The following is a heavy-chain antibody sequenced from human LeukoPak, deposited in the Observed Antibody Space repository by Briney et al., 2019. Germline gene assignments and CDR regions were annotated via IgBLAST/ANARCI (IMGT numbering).Heavy chain of an antibody. D-gene: IGHD5-24*01. CDR2: ISASGSAT. J-gene: IGHJ4*02. Sequence: GGSLRLSCAASGFIFSNYGMNWVRQAPGKGLEWVAAISASGSATSYADSVRGRFTISRDNSKSTTYLQMNSLRAEDTAVYYCARGAGYNYPYYFGYWGQGTLVTVSS. V-gene: IGHV3-23*01. CDR3: ARGAGYNYPYYFGY. CDR1: GFIFSNYG.